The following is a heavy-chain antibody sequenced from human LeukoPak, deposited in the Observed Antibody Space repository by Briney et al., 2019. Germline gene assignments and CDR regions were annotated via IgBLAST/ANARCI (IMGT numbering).Heavy chain of an antibody. D-gene: IGHD3-9*01. J-gene: IGHJ4*02. CDR1: GFTFSDYY. Sequence: PGGSLRLSCAASGFTFSDYYMSWIRQAPGKGLEWVSYISSSGSTIYYADSVKGRFTISRDNAKNSLYLQMNSLRAEDTAVYYCVRIVLRYFDWLLETPMSYFDYWGQGTLVTVSS. CDR3: VRIVLRYFDWLLETPMSYFDY. CDR2: ISSSGSTI. V-gene: IGHV3-11*04.